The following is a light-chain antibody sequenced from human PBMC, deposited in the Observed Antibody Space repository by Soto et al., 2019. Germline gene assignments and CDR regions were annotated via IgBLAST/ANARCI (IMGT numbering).Light chain of an antibody. CDR2: EVS. CDR1: SSDVGSSNR. J-gene: IGLJ1*01. CDR3: SLYISGSTYV. V-gene: IGLV2-18*01. Sequence: QSVLTQPASVSGSPGQSITISCTGTSSDVGSSNRISWYQQPPGTAPKLIMFEVSNRPSGVPDRFSGSKSGSSASLTISGLQAEDEGDYYCSLYISGSTYVFGTGTKLTVL.